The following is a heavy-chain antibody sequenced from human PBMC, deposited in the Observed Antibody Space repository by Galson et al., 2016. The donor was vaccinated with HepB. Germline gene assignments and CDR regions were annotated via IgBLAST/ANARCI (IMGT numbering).Heavy chain of an antibody. D-gene: IGHD1-1*01. CDR1: EFTFSTYD. CDR3: AREKPYTGGMDV. Sequence: SLRLSCAASEFTFSTYDMHWVRQAPGKGLEWVAIIWYDGSNKYYADSVKGRFTISRGNSKNTLYLQMKSLRAEDTAVYYCAREKPYTGGMDVWGKGTTVTVFS. J-gene: IGHJ6*04. CDR2: IWYDGSNK. V-gene: IGHV3-33*01.